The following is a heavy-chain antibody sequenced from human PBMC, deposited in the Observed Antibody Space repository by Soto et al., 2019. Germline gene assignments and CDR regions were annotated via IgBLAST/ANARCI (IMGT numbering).Heavy chain of an antibody. Sequence: GGSLRLSCAASGFTFSSYGMHWVRQAPGKGLEWVAVIWYDGSNKYYADSVKGRFTISRDNSKNTLYLQMNSLRAEDTAVYYCASEYCSGGSCYYYVMDVWGKGTTVTVSS. CDR1: GFTFSSYG. CDR2: IWYDGSNK. J-gene: IGHJ6*04. D-gene: IGHD2-15*01. CDR3: ASEYCSGGSCYYYVMDV. V-gene: IGHV3-33*01.